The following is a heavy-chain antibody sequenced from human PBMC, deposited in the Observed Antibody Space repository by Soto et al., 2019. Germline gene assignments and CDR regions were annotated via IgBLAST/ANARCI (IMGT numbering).Heavy chain of an antibody. J-gene: IGHJ4*02. CDR2: IYYSGST. D-gene: IGHD5-18*01. Sequence: PSETLSLTCTVSGGSISSSSYYWGWIRQPPGKGLEWIGSIYYSGSTYYNPSLKSRVTISVDTSKNQFSLKLSSVTAADTAVYYCAGFVDTAMVVNVDYWGQGTLVTVSS. CDR3: AGFVDTAMVVNVDY. V-gene: IGHV4-39*01. CDR1: GGSISSSSYY.